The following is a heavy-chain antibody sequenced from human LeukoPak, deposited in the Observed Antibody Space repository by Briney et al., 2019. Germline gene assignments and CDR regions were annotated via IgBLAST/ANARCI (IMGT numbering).Heavy chain of an antibody. J-gene: IGHJ5*02. CDR3: AGEHCSGGSCYSGWFDP. V-gene: IGHV4-59*01. Sequence: SETLSLTCTVSGGSISSYYWSWIRQPPGKGLEWIGYIYYSGSTNYNPSLKSRVTISVDTSKNQFSLKLSSVTAADTAVYYCAGEHCSGGSCYSGWFDPWGQGTLVTVSS. CDR2: IYYSGST. CDR1: GGSISSYY. D-gene: IGHD2-15*01.